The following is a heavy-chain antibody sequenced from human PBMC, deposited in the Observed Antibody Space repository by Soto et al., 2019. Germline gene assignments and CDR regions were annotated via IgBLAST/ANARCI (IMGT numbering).Heavy chain of an antibody. CDR3: AKSPPSMMITFGGVMSPWFDP. J-gene: IGHJ5*02. V-gene: IGHV3-23*01. CDR2: ISGSGGST. CDR1: GFTFSSYA. D-gene: IGHD3-16*01. Sequence: GALRLSCAASGFTFSSYAMSWVRQAPGKGLEWVSAISGSGGSTYYADSVKGRFTISRDNSKNTLYLQMNSLRAEDPAVYYCAKSPPSMMITFGGVMSPWFDPWGQGTLVTVSS.